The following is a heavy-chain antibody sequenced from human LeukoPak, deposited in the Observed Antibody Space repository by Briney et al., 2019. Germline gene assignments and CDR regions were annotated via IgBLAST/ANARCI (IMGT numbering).Heavy chain of an antibody. J-gene: IGHJ6*02. V-gene: IGHV4-34*01. D-gene: IGHD3-9*01. CDR3: ARPYYDILTGPLPGMDV. CDR2: INHSGST. CDR1: GRSFSGYY. Sequence: PSETLSLTCAVYGRSFSGYYWSWIRQPPGKGLEWIGEINHSGSTNYNPSLKSRVTISVDTSKNQFSLKLSSVTAADTAVYYCARPYYDILTGPLPGMDVWGQGSTVTVSS.